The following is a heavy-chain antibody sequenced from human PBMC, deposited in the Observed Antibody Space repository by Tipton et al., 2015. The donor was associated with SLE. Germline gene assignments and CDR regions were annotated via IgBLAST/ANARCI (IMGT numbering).Heavy chain of an antibody. CDR3: ARANYDFWSGYYGYFDY. V-gene: IGHV4-39*01. CDR2: MYYSGNT. D-gene: IGHD3-3*01. Sequence: TLSLTCTVSGGSISSKTYYWGWIRQPPGKGLEWIGSMYYSGNTYYNPSLKSRVTISVDTSKNQFSLKLSSVTAADTTVYYCARANYDFWSGYYGYFDYWGQGTLVTVSS. J-gene: IGHJ4*02. CDR1: GGSISSKTYY.